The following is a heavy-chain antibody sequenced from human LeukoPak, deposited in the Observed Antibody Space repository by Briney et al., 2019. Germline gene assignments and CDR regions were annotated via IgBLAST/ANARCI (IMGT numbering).Heavy chain of an antibody. J-gene: IGHJ6*03. CDR1: GGSISSSSYY. D-gene: IGHD6-6*01. V-gene: IGHV4-39*07. CDR3: ARGYVSSIAARQVSRSGYYYCIDV. Sequence: PSETLSLTCTVSGGSISSSSYYWGWIRQPPGKGLEWIGSIYYSGSTYYNPSLKSRVTISIDTSNNQFSLKLTSVTAADTAVYYCARGYVSSIAARQVSRSGYYYCIDVWDKGTAVDVSS. CDR2: IYYSGST.